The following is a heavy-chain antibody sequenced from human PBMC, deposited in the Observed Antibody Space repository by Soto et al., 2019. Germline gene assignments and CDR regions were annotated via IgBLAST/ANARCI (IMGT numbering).Heavy chain of an antibody. J-gene: IGHJ4*02. Sequence: GGSLRLSCAASGFPFSHYAMSWVRQAPGKGLEWVSSISSTTNYIYYGDSMKGRFTISRDNAKNSLYLEMNSLRAEDTAVYYCARESEDLTSNFDYWGQGTLVTVSS. CDR2: ISSTTNYI. CDR1: GFPFSHYA. V-gene: IGHV3-21*06. CDR3: ARESEDLTSNFDY.